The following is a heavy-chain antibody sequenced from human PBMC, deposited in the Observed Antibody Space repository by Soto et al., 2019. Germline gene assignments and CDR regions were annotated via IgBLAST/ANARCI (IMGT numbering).Heavy chain of an antibody. CDR3: AREFTLYSGYEGVAFDI. D-gene: IGHD5-12*01. CDR2: IIPILGIA. V-gene: IGHV1-69*08. CDR1: GGTFSSYT. Sequence: QVQLVQSGAEVKKPGSSVKVSCKASGGTFSSYTISWVRQAPGQGLEWMGRIIPILGIANYAQKFQGRVTITADKSTSTAYMELSSLRSEDTAVYYCAREFTLYSGYEGVAFDIWGQGTMVTVSS. J-gene: IGHJ3*02.